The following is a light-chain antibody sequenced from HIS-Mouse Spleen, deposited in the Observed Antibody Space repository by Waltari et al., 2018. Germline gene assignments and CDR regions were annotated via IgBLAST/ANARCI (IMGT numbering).Light chain of an antibody. V-gene: IGLV2-14*03. CDR1: SSYVGRYNY. CDR2: DVS. J-gene: IGLJ3*02. Sequence: QSALTQPASVSGSPGQSITISCTGPSSYVGRYNYVSLYQHPPGKAPKLRIYDVSNRPSGVSNRFSGSKSGNTASLTISGLQAEDEADYYCSSYTSSSTWVFGGGTKLTVL. CDR3: SSYTSSSTWV.